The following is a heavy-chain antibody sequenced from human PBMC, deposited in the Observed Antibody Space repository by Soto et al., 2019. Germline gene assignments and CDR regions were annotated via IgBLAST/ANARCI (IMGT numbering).Heavy chain of an antibody. CDR3: ARGHPYDLPFSYYGMDV. D-gene: IGHD3-16*01. CDR1: GGTFSSYT. J-gene: IGHJ6*02. V-gene: IGHV1-69*02. CDR2: IIPILGIA. Sequence: QVQLVQSGAEVKKPGSSVKVSCKASGGTFSSYTISWVRQAPGQGLEWMGRIIPILGIANYAQKFQGRVTITADKSTSTAYMELSSLRSEDTAVYYCARGHPYDLPFSYYGMDVWGQGTTVTVSS.